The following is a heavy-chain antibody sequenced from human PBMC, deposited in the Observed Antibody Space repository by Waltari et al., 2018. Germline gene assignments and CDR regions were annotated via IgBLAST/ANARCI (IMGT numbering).Heavy chain of an antibody. D-gene: IGHD3-3*01. CDR1: VGSISSRSYY. Sequence: QLQLQESGPGLVKPSETLSLTCTVSVGSISSRSYYWGWIRQPPGKGLEWIGSIYYSGSTYYNPSLKSRVTISVDTSKNQFSLKLSSVTAADTAVYYCARLFLEWSWGQGTLVTVSS. CDR3: ARLFLEWS. J-gene: IGHJ5*02. V-gene: IGHV4-39*07. CDR2: IYYSGST.